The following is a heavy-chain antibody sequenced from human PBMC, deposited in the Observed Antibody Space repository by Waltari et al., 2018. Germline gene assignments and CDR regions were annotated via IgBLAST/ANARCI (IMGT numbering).Heavy chain of an antibody. D-gene: IGHD1-1*01. V-gene: IGHV4-59*11. J-gene: IGHJ3*02. CDR2: IYYSGNT. Sequence: QVQLQESGPGLVKPSETLSLTCHVSGGPISSPYWSWIRQPPGKGLEWIGYIYYSGNTNHNPSLKSRVTILVDTSKNQFSLKLSSVTAADTAMYYCARDAPSGTPAFDIWGQGTMVTVSS. CDR3: ARDAPSGTPAFDI. CDR1: GGPISSPY.